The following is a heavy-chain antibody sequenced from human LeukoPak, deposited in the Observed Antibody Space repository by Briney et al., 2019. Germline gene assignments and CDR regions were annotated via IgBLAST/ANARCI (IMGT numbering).Heavy chain of an antibody. Sequence: GGSLRLSCAASGFTFSSYAMSWVRQAPGKGLEWVSAISGSGGSTYYADSVRGRFTISRDNSKSTVYLQMNSLRAEDTALYYCAKGQMATILGFDSWGQGALVTVSS. V-gene: IGHV3-23*01. CDR2: ISGSGGST. CDR1: GFTFSSYA. J-gene: IGHJ4*02. D-gene: IGHD5-24*01. CDR3: AKGQMATILGFDS.